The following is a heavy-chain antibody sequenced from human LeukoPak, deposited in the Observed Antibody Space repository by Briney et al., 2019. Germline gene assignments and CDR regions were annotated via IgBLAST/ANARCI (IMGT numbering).Heavy chain of an antibody. CDR1: RFIFRNSG. Sequence: PGGSLRLSCAASRFIFRNSGMHWVRQALGKGLEWVAFIRYDGSIKYYADSVNGRFTISRDNSKNMLYLQMNSLRAEDTAVYYCAKDVNTGGDYFDYWGQGTLVTVFS. V-gene: IGHV3-30*02. D-gene: IGHD1-14*01. CDR2: IRYDGSIK. CDR3: AKDVNTGGDYFDY. J-gene: IGHJ4*02.